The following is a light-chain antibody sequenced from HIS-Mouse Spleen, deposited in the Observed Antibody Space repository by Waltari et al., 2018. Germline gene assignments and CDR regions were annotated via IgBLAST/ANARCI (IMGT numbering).Light chain of an antibody. CDR3: QQRSNWLT. CDR2: DAS. V-gene: IGKV3-11*01. Sequence: DIVLTQSLSTLSLSPGERATLPCRASQSVSSYLAWYQQKPGQAPRLLIYDASNRATGIPARFSGSGSGTDFTLTISSLEPEDFAVYYCQQRSNWLTFGGGTKVEIK. CDR1: QSVSSY. J-gene: IGKJ4*01.